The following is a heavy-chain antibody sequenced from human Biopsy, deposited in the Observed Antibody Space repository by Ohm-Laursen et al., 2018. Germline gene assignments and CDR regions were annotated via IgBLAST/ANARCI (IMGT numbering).Heavy chain of an antibody. CDR3: ARSGWPENDAFDI. CDR2: IYSGGST. V-gene: IGHV3-53*01. J-gene: IGHJ3*02. D-gene: IGHD6-19*01. CDR1: GFTFSSYA. Sequence: GSLRLSCSASGFTFSSYAMTWVRQAPGKGLEWVSVIYSGGSTYYADSVKGRFTISRDNSKNTLYLQMNSLRAEDTAVYYCARSGWPENDAFDIWGQGTMVTVSS.